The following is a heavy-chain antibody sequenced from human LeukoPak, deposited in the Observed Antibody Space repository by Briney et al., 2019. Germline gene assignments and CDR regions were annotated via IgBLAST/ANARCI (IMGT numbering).Heavy chain of an antibody. CDR1: GFTFTSAW. CDR2: ISSSSSYI. CDR3: ARASGSYDILVHAFDI. D-gene: IGHD3-9*01. V-gene: IGHV3-21*01. J-gene: IGHJ3*02. Sequence: GGSLRLSCAASGFTFTSAWMSWVRQAPGKGLEWVSSISSSSSYIYYADSVKGRFTISRDNAKNSLYLQMNSLRAEDTAVYYCARASGSYDILVHAFDIWGQGTMVTVSS.